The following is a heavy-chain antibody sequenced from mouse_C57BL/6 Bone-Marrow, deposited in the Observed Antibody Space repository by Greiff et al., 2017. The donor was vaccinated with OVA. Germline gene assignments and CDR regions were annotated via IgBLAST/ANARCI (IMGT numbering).Heavy chain of an antibody. V-gene: IGHV5-4*01. CDR2: ISDGGSYT. CDR3: ARENLSCPGYAMDY. J-gene: IGHJ4*01. Sequence: EVKLMESGGGLVKPGGSLKLSCAASGFTFSSYAMSWVRQTPEKRLEWVATISDGGSYTYYPDNVKGRFTIFRDNAKNNLYLQMSHLKAEDTAMYYCARENLSCPGYAMDYWGQGTSVTVSS. D-gene: IGHD3-3*01. CDR1: GFTFSSYA.